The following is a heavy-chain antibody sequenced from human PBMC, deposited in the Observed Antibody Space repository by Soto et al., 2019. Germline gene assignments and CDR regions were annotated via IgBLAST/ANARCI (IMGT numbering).Heavy chain of an antibody. V-gene: IGHV3-21*01. Sequence: LRLSCAASGFTFSSYSMNWVRQAPGKGLEWVSSISSSSYIYYADSVKGRFTISRDNAKNSLYLQMNSLRAEDTAVYYCARDRDGEQLDAFDIWGQGTMVTVSS. J-gene: IGHJ3*02. CDR2: ISSSSYI. CDR3: ARDRDGEQLDAFDI. D-gene: IGHD1-1*01. CDR1: GFTFSSYS.